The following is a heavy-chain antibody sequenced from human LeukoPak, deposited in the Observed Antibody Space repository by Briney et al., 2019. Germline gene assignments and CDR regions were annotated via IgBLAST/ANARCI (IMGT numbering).Heavy chain of an antibody. J-gene: IGHJ4*02. V-gene: IGHV1-69*13. D-gene: IGHD2-15*01. Sequence: SVKVSCKASGGTFSSYAISWVRQAPGQGLEWMGGIIPIFGTANYAQKFQGRVTITADESTSTAYMELSSLRSEDTAVYYCAREQADCRGGSCYGVLDYWGQGTLVTVSS. CDR2: IIPIFGTA. CDR3: AREQADCRGGSCYGVLDY. CDR1: GGTFSSYA.